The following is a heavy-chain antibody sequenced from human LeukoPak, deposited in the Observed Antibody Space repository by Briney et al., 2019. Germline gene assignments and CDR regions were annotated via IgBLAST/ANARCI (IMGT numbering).Heavy chain of an antibody. CDR3: ARVWRLGAAAGCDY. J-gene: IGHJ4*02. V-gene: IGHV3-53*01. D-gene: IGHD6-13*01. CDR2: IYSGGST. CDR1: GFSVSSNY. Sequence: GGSLRLSCGASGFSVSSNYMTWVRQAPGKGLEWVSVIYSGGSTYYADSVKGRFIISRDNSKNTVYLQMNSLRAEDTAVYYCARVWRLGAAAGCDYWGQGTLVTVSS.